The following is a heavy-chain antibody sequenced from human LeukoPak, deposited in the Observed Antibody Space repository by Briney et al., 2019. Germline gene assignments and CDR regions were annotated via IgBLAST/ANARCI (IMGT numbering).Heavy chain of an antibody. CDR2: IGPNSGT. V-gene: IGHV1-2*02. CDR3: AREALFRLGDLPGTESFDI. J-gene: IGHJ3*02. Sequence: GASVKVSCKAFAYTFIDYYIHWVRQAPGQGLEWMGWIGPNSGTNYAQNFQGRVTMTRDTSITTAYMELNRLRSDDTAVYFCAREALFRLGDLPGTESFDIWGQGTVVTVSS. D-gene: IGHD3-16*01. CDR1: AYTFIDYY.